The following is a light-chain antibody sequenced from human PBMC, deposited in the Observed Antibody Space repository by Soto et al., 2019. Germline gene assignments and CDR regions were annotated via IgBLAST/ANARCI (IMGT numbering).Light chain of an antibody. Sequence: QSVLPQPPSVSGAPGQRVTLSCTGSSSNIGAGYDGHWYQQLPGTAPKLLIYGNRNRPSGVPDRFSGSKSGTSASLAITGLQAEDEADYFCQSYDSRLSCLAVCGGGTQLTVL. V-gene: IGLV1-40*01. CDR3: QSYDSRLSCLAV. CDR1: SSNIGAGYD. CDR2: GNR. J-gene: IGLJ7*01.